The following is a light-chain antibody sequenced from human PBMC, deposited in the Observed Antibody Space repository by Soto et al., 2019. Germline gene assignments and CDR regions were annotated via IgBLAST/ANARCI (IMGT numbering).Light chain of an antibody. CDR2: EVT. V-gene: IGLV2-23*02. Sequence: QSALTQPASVSGSPGQSITISCTGTSRDVGIYDLVSWYKHHPGRAPQLIIYEVTKRPSGVSNRFSGSKSGNTASLTISGLKAEDEADYYCCSYAGSSTFVCGTGTKLTVL. CDR1: SRDVGIYDL. CDR3: CSYAGSSTFV. J-gene: IGLJ1*01.